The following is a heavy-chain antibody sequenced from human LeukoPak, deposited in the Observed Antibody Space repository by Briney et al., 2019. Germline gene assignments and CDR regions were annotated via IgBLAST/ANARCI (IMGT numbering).Heavy chain of an antibody. D-gene: IGHD5-18*01. CDR2: INPNSGGT. V-gene: IGHV1-2*02. CDR3: ARDLMDTAMWEFDY. J-gene: IGHJ4*02. Sequence: GASVKVSCKASGYTFTGYHLHWVRQAPGQGPEWMGWINPNSGGTKYTQKFQGRVTFTRDTSISTAYMELSRLRSDDTAVYYCARDLMDTAMWEFDYWGQGTLVTVSS. CDR1: GYTFTGYH.